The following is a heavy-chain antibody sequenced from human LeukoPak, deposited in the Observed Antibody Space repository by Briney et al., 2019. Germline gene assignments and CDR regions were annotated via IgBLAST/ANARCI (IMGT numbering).Heavy chain of an antibody. D-gene: IGHD6-19*01. V-gene: IGHV5-51*01. CDR1: GYSFTSHW. CDR3: ARRALAVAGSYTDY. J-gene: IGHJ4*02. CDR2: LYCGDSNT. Sequence: GEPLKISRKRSGYSFTSHWISWVRQLPGKGLEGMGILYCGDSNTRYSPSFQGKVSISAEKSISTAYLQWSRLKASDTAMYYCARRALAVAGSYTDYWGQGTLVTVSS.